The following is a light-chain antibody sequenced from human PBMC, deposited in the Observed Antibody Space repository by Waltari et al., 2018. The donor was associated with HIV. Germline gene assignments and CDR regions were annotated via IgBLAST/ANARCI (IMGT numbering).Light chain of an antibody. CDR2: QDT. CDR3: QSADSSGTWV. CDR1: ALPKQF. J-gene: IGLJ3*02. Sequence: SFELTQPPSVSVSPGQTARITCSGDALPKQFAYWYQQTPGQAPVLIIYQDTERPAGIPERFSGSSSGTRVTLTVSGVQAEDEADYYCQSADSSGTWVFGGGTKLTVL. V-gene: IGLV3-25*03.